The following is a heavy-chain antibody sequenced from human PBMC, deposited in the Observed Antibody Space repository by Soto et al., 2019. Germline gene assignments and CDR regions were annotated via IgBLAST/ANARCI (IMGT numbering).Heavy chain of an antibody. J-gene: IGHJ4*02. CDR1: GDTFSGYP. CDR2: IIPVFGTT. CDR3: ARDGGFGELKY. Sequence: QVQLVPSGAELKKPGSSVNVSCKASGDTFSGYPINWVRQAPGEGLEWMGRIIPVFGTTNDAQRFEGRVTFTADESTNTAYMELRGLLSEDTAVYYCARDGGFGELKYWGPGTLVTVSS. D-gene: IGHD3-10*01. V-gene: IGHV1-69*18.